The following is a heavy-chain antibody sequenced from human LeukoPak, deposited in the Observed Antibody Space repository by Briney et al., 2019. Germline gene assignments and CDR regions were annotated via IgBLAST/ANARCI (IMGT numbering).Heavy chain of an antibody. J-gene: IGHJ4*02. CDR1: GGSVISSYY. V-gene: IGHV4-39*02. CDR2: ICSGWNT. CDR3: ARDGPWKSDC. Sequence: SETLSLICTVSGGSVISSYYWGLIRPPPGKGLEWIGSICSGWNTCYNPSLKSRVTLSADSSKNQFSLKLTSVTTADTAVYFCARDGPWKSDCWGQGTLVTVSS. D-gene: IGHD1-1*01.